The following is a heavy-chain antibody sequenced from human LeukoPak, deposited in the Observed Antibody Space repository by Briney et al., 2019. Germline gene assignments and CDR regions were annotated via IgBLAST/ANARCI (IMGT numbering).Heavy chain of an antibody. D-gene: IGHD6-13*01. Sequence: GSLRLSCAASGFTFSSYAMSWVRQAPRKGLEWVSAISGSGGSTYYADSVKGRFTISRDNSKNTLYLQMNSLRAEDTAVYYCAKTYSSYYYGMDVWGQGTTVTVSS. CDR3: AKTYSSYYYGMDV. CDR2: ISGSGGST. CDR1: GFTFSSYA. V-gene: IGHV3-23*01. J-gene: IGHJ6*02.